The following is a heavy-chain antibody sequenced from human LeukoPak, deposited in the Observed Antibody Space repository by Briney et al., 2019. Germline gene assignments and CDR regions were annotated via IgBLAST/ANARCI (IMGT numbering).Heavy chain of an antibody. CDR2: IYYSGST. Sequence: SETLSLTCTVSGGSISSGDYYWSWIRQPPGKGLEWIGYIYYSGSTYYNPSLKSRVTISVDTSKNQFSLKLSSVTAADTAVYYCARVIPAGTERYYFDYWGQGTLVTVSS. V-gene: IGHV4-30-4*01. CDR3: ARVIPAGTERYYFDY. D-gene: IGHD6-19*01. CDR1: GGSISSGDYY. J-gene: IGHJ4*02.